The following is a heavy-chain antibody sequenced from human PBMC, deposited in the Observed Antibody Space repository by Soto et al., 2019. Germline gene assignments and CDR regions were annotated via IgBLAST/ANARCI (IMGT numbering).Heavy chain of an antibody. J-gene: IGHJ6*02. D-gene: IGHD6-19*01. V-gene: IGHV3-30*18. Sequence: PGGSLRLSCAASGFTFSSYGMHWVRQAPGKGLEWVAVISYDGSNKYYADSVKGRFTISRDNSKNTLYLQMNSLRAEDTAVYYCAKDNRLWLALYYYYYGMDVWAQGTKVTVSS. CDR1: GFTFSSYG. CDR2: ISYDGSNK. CDR3: AKDNRLWLALYYYYYGMDV.